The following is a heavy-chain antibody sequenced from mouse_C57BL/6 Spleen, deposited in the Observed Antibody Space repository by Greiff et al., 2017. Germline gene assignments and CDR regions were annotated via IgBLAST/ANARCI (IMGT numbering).Heavy chain of an antibody. D-gene: IGHD2-5*01. CDR2: MYPGDGDT. Sequence: QVQLQQSGPELVKPGASVKISCKASGYAFSSSWMNWVKQRPGKGLEWIGRMYPGDGDTNYNGKFKGKATLTADKASSTAYMQLSSLTSEDSAVYFCYSNLDYWGQGTTLTVSS. V-gene: IGHV1-82*01. CDR1: GYAFSSSW. CDR3: YSNLDY. J-gene: IGHJ2*01.